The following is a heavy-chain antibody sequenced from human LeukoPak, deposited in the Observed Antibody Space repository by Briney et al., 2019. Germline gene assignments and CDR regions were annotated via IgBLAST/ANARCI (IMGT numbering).Heavy chain of an antibody. CDR3: ARHTTVVPPHYFGY. Sequence: SETLSLTCTVSGVSISSYYWSWIRQPPGKGLEWIGYVFYSGSTNYNPSLKSRVTMSLGTSKNQISLKLSSVTAADTAMYYCARHTTVVPPHYFGYWDQGTLVTVSS. CDR2: VFYSGST. CDR1: GVSISSYY. D-gene: IGHD4-23*01. V-gene: IGHV4-59*08. J-gene: IGHJ4*02.